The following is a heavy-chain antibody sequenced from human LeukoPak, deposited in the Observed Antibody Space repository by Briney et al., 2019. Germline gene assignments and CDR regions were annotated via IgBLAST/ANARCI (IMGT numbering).Heavy chain of an antibody. J-gene: IGHJ5*02. D-gene: IGHD3-3*01. CDR1: GFTFNTYT. Sequence: PGGSLRLSCAASGFTFNTYTMNWVRQAPGKGLEWVSYISGSSGIIDYADSVRGRFTISRDNSKNTLYLQMNSLRAEDTAEYYCAREYYDFWSGSSWFDPWGQGTLVTVSS. CDR2: ISGSSGII. V-gene: IGHV3-48*01. CDR3: AREYYDFWSGSSWFDP.